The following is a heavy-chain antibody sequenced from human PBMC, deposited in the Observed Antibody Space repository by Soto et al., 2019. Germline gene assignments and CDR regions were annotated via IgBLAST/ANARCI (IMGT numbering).Heavy chain of an antibody. CDR1: GFTFSSYA. V-gene: IGHV3-23*01. Sequence: EGQLLESGGGLVQPGGALRLSCAASGFTFSSYAMSWVLQAPGKGLEWVSSISGSGGSTYYADSVKGRFTISRDNSTNTLYLQMNSLRVEDTAVYYCAYSSTPFDYWGQGTLVTVSS. J-gene: IGHJ4*02. D-gene: IGHD6-13*01. CDR3: AYSSTPFDY. CDR2: ISGSGGST.